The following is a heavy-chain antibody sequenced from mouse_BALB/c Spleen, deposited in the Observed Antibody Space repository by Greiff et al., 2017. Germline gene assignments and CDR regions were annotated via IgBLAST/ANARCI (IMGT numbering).Heavy chain of an antibody. D-gene: IGHD2-1*01. Sequence: AQLQQSGAELVKPGASVKLSCTASGFNIKDTYMHWVKQRPEQGLEWIGRIDPANGNTKYDPKFQGKATITADTSSNTAYLQLSSLTSEDTAVYYCASDGKYVDYAMDYWGQGTSVTVSA. J-gene: IGHJ4*01. CDR2: IDPANGNT. V-gene: IGHV14-3*02. CDR1: GFNIKDTY. CDR3: ASDGKYVDYAMDY.